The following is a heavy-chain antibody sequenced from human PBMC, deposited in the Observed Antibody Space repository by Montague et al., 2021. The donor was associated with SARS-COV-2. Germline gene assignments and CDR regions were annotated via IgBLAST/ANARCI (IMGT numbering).Heavy chain of an antibody. J-gene: IGHJ4*02. Sequence: SETLSLTCTVSGGSISSYHHYWGWIRQPPGLGLEWDGDMNYSASNWLSLSIQSRVTISVATSQNQLSLDLRSVTAADTAVYYCGRGVLSATSNPFDCWGPGTLVTVSS. V-gene: IGHV4-39*07. CDR1: GGSISSYHHY. D-gene: IGHD2-15*01. CDR2: MNYSASN. CDR3: GRGVLSATSNPFDC.